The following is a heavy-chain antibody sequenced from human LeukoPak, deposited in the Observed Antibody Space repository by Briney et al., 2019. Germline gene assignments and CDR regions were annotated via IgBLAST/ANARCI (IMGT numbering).Heavy chain of an antibody. CDR3: ATDGMVRGPDAWFDS. D-gene: IGHD3-10*01. CDR1: GYSISSGYY. Sequence: SETLSLTCTVSGYSISSGYYWGWIRQPPGKGLEWIGRIYTRGSTNYNPSLKSRVTISVDTSKNEFSLNLTSVTAADTAVYYCATDGMVRGPDAWFDSWGQGTLVTVSS. V-gene: IGHV4-38-2*02. J-gene: IGHJ5*01. CDR2: IYTRGST.